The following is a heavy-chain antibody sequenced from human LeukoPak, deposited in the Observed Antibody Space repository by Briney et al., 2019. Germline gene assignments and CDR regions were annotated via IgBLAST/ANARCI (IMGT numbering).Heavy chain of an antibody. V-gene: IGHV3-7*01. J-gene: IGHJ4*02. CDR3: AKGGRGNGEVY. CDR1: GFTFSSYW. CDR2: IKQDGSEK. D-gene: IGHD2-8*01. Sequence: PGGSLRLFCAVSGFTFSSYWMNWVRQAPGRGLEWGANIKQDGSEKNYVDSVKGRFTISRDNAKSSLFLQMNDLRAEDTAVYYCAKGGRGNGEVYWGQGTLVTVSS.